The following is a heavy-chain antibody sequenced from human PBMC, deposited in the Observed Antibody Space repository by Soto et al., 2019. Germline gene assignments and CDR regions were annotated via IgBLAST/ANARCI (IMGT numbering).Heavy chain of an antibody. CDR1: GFSLTTSGVG. CDR3: TRRTTIFGVGLEVAN. D-gene: IGHD3-3*01. CDR2: IYWDDDQ. Sequence: QITLKESGPTLVKPTQTLTLTCTFSGFSLTTSGVGVGWIRQSPGKALEWLTLIYWDDDQRSNPSLRSRLTITKDTSRNQVVLTMTNMDPADTATYYCTRRTTIFGVGLEVANWGQGILVTVSS. J-gene: IGHJ4*02. V-gene: IGHV2-5*02.